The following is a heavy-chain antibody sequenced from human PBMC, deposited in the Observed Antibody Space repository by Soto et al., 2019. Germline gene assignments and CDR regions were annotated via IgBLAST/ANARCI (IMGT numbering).Heavy chain of an antibody. CDR3: ENSLAYYCDSSGYSGAY. CDR2: ISGSGGST. Sequence: PVGSLRLSWAASGFTFSSYAMSWGRQAPGKGLEWVSAISGSGGSTYYADSVKGRFTISRDNSKNTLYLQMNSLRAEDTAVDYCENSLAYYCDSSGYSGAYWCHGT. D-gene: IGHD3-22*01. CDR1: GFTFSSYA. V-gene: IGHV3-23*01. J-gene: IGHJ4*01.